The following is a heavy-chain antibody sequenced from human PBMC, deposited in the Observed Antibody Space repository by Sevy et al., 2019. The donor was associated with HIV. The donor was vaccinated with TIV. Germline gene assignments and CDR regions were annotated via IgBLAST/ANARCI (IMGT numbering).Heavy chain of an antibody. CDR3: ARHTPRIAASSAAFFDY. V-gene: IGHV3-23*01. Sequence: GGSLRLSCAASGFTFSSFAMSWVRQVPGKGLEWVSSINGRGGSTYYADSVKGRVTLSRDNSKNTLFLQMDSLRAEDTAIYYCARHTPRIAASSAAFFDYWGQGTLVTVSS. J-gene: IGHJ4*02. D-gene: IGHD6-13*01. CDR2: INGRGGST. CDR1: GFTFSSFA.